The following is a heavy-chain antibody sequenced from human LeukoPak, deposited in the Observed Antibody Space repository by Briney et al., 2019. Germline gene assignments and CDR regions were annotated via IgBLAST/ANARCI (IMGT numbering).Heavy chain of an antibody. D-gene: IGHD1-14*01. CDR1: GGSISRSRYY. Sequence: SETLSLTCTVSGGSISRSRYYWAWIRQPPGKGLEWIANIFYTGNTYYNPSLKSRVTISIDTSKNQFSLRLNSVTATDTAVYYCARLNKPGWFDPWGQGTLVTVSS. V-gene: IGHV4-39*01. J-gene: IGHJ5*02. CDR3: ARLNKPGWFDP. CDR2: IFYTGNT.